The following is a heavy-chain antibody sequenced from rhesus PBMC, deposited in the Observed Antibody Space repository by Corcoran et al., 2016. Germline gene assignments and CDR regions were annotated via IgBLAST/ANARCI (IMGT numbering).Heavy chain of an antibody. CDR1: GFTFSSYG. CDR3: ARRVIAAASFDY. CDR2: IYGGSGST. J-gene: IGHJ4*01. Sequence: VQLVETGGGLVQPGGSLKLSCAASGFTFSSYGMSWIRQSPGKGLEWIGSIYGGSGSTSYNPSLKSRVTISTDTSKNQFSLKLSSVTAADTAVYYCARRVIAAASFDYWGQGVLVTVSS. D-gene: IGHD6-13*01. V-gene: IGHV4-127*01.